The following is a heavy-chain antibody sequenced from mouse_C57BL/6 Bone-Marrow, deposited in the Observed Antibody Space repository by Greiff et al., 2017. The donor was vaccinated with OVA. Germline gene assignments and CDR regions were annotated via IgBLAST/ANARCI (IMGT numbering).Heavy chain of an antibody. V-gene: IGHV1-76*01. CDR3: AKFYYGPYAMDY. Sequence: VKLQESGAELVRPGASVKLSCKASGYTFPDYYINWVKQRPGQGLEWIARIYPGSGNTYYNEKFKGKATLTAEKSSSTAYMQLSSLTSEDSAVYFCAKFYYGPYAMDYWGQGTSVTVSS. J-gene: IGHJ4*01. D-gene: IGHD2-1*01. CDR1: GYTFPDYY. CDR2: IYPGSGNT.